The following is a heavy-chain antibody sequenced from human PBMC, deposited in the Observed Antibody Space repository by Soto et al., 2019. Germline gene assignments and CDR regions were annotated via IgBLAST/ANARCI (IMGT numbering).Heavy chain of an antibody. CDR3: ARDQGASGYCSGGSCPPYYYYGMDV. J-gene: IGHJ6*02. CDR1: GFTFSSYA. CDR2: ISYDGSNK. D-gene: IGHD2-15*01. Sequence: GGSLRLSCAASGFTFSSYAMHWVRQAPGKGLEWVAVISYDGSNKYYADSVKGRFTISRDNSKNTLYLQMNSLRAEDTAVYYCARDQGASGYCSGGSCPPYYYYGMDVWGQGTTVTVSS. V-gene: IGHV3-30*07.